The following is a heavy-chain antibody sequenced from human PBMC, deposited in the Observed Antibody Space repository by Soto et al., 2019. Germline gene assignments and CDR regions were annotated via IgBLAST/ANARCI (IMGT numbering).Heavy chain of an antibody. Sequence: SETLSLTCTVSGGSISSGGYYWSWIRQHPGKGLERIGYIYYSGSTYYNPSLKSRVTISVDTSKNQFSLKLSSVTAADTAVYYCARAHKTYYDYIWGSYRFSYYFDYWGQGTLVTVSS. V-gene: IGHV4-31*03. CDR1: GGSISSGGYY. CDR3: ARAHKTYYDYIWGSYRFSYYFDY. J-gene: IGHJ4*02. CDR2: IYYSGST. D-gene: IGHD3-16*02.